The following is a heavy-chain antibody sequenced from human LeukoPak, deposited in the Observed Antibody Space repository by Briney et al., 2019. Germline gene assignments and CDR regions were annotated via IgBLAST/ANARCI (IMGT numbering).Heavy chain of an antibody. Sequence: SETLSLTCTVSGDSISSSDYYWGWIRQAPGKGPEWIGSVRYSGSTNYNPSLKSRVTISVDTSKNQFSLKLSSVTAADTAVYYCAKSLRRTVTTLYFDYWGQGTLVTVSS. CDR3: AKSLRRTVTTLYFDY. J-gene: IGHJ4*02. D-gene: IGHD4-17*01. CDR2: VRYSGST. CDR1: GDSISSSDYY. V-gene: IGHV4-39*07.